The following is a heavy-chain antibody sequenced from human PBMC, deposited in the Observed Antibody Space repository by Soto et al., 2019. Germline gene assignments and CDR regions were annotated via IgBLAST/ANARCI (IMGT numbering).Heavy chain of an antibody. Sequence: EVLLLESGGGLVQPGGSLRLSCAVSGFTFNTFAMTWVRQAPGKGLEWVSALSGSGSLSYYADSVKGRFTISRDNSKNTMYLQMNNLSVDETAVYFCARDRGGALDSWGQGTLVTVSS. CDR3: ARDRGGALDS. CDR2: LSGSGSLS. V-gene: IGHV3-23*01. D-gene: IGHD2-15*01. CDR1: GFTFNTFA. J-gene: IGHJ4*02.